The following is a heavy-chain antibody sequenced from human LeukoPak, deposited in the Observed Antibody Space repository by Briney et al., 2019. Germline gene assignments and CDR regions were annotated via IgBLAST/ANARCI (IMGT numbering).Heavy chain of an antibody. CDR3: ARETGIIGRDSRVDY. CDR2: IRYDGSEK. D-gene: IGHD1-14*01. Sequence: GGSLRLSCAASGFTFSRHGMHWVRQAPGKGLEWVAIIRYDGSEKYYADSVEGRFTISKDNSRDTLYLEMDSLRVDDTAVYYCARETGIIGRDSRVDYWGQGALVTASS. J-gene: IGHJ4*02. CDR1: GFTFSRHG. V-gene: IGHV3-33*01.